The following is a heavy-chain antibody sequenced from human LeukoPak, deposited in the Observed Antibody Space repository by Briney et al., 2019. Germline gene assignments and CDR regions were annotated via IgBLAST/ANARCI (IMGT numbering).Heavy chain of an antibody. CDR3: ASGYYDILTGYYMGFDY. Sequence: GGSLRLSCAASGFTFSSYSMNWVSQAPGKGLEWVSSISSSSSYIYYADSVKGRFTISTDNAKNSLYLQMNSLRAEDTAVYYCASGYYDILTGYYMGFDYWGQGTLVTVSS. CDR1: GFTFSSYS. J-gene: IGHJ4*02. CDR2: ISSSSSYI. D-gene: IGHD3-9*01. V-gene: IGHV3-21*01.